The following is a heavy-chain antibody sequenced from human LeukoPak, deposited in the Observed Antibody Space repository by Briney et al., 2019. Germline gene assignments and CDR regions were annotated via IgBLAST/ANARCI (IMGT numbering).Heavy chain of an antibody. CDR2: IYYSGST. Sequence: SETLSLTCTVSGGSISSYYWSWIWQPPGKGLEWIGYIYYSGSTNYNPSLKSRVTISVDTSKNQFFLKLSSVTAADTAVYYCARSYYYDSSGQYNWFDPWGQGTLVTVSS. CDR3: ARSYYYDSSGQYNWFDP. J-gene: IGHJ5*02. D-gene: IGHD3-22*01. CDR1: GGSISSYY. V-gene: IGHV4-59*08.